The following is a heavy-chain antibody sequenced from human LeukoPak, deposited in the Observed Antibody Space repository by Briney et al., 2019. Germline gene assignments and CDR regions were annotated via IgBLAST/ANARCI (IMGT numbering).Heavy chain of an antibody. CDR3: ARTYYDILTGYNPYFDC. V-gene: IGHV3-21*01. Sequence: PGGSLRLSCAASGFTSNAYTMNWVRQAPGKGLEWVSSITASSTAIYSADSVKGRFTISRDNAKNFLYLQMNSLRAEDTAVYYCARTYYDILTGYNPYFDCWGQGILVTVSS. CDR2: ITASSTAI. D-gene: IGHD3-9*01. CDR1: GFTSNAYT. J-gene: IGHJ4*02.